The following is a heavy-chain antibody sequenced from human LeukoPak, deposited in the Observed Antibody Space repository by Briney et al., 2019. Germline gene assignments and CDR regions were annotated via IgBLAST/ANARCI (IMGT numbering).Heavy chain of an antibody. D-gene: IGHD6-13*01. CDR1: GYTFTSYD. CDR3: ARPFMEQLVPFDP. J-gene: IGHJ5*02. Sequence: ASVKVSCKASGYTFTSYDINWVRQATGQGLEWMGWMNPNSGNTGYAQKFQGRVTLTTDTSTNTAYMELRSLRSDDTAVYYCARPFMEQLVPFDPWGQGTLVTVSS. V-gene: IGHV1-8*02. CDR2: MNPNSGNT.